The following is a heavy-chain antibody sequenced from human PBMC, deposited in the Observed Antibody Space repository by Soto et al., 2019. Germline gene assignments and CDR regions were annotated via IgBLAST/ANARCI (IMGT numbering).Heavy chain of an antibody. J-gene: IGHJ4*02. Sequence: PSETLSLTCTFSGGSISSYYWSWIRQPPGKGLEWIGYIYYSGSTNYNPSLKSRVTISVDTSKNQFSLKLSSVTAADTAVYYCARSQTTVTSYDYWGQGTLVTVSS. CDR2: IYYSGST. CDR1: GGSISSYY. D-gene: IGHD4-17*01. CDR3: ARSQTTVTSYDY. V-gene: IGHV4-59*01.